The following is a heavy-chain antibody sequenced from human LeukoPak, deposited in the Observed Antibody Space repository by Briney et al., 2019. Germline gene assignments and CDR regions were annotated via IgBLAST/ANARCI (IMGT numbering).Heavy chain of an antibody. Sequence: ASVKVSCTASGYTFTGYYMHWVRQAPGQGLEWMGCINPNSVGTNYAQKFQGRVTMTRDTSISTEYMELSRLRSDDTAVYYCARVFSSDYGDYVGYYYYYMDVWGKGTTVTISS. CDR2: INPNSVGT. CDR3: ARVFSSDYGDYVGYYYYYMDV. D-gene: IGHD4-17*01. CDR1: GYTFTGYY. J-gene: IGHJ6*03. V-gene: IGHV1-2*02.